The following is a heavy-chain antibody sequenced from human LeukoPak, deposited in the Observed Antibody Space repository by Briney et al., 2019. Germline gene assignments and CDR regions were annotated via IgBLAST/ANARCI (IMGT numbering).Heavy chain of an antibody. V-gene: IGHV4-4*07. J-gene: IGHJ5*02. CDR1: GGSISSYY. CDR3: ARRLRSSSWYWFDP. CDR2: IYISGST. Sequence: SETLSLTCTVSGGSISSYYWSWIRQPAGKGLEWIGRIYISGSTNYNPSLKSRVTMSVDTSKNQFSLKLGSVTAADTAVYYCARRLRSSSWYWFDPWGQGTLVTVSS. D-gene: IGHD6-13*01.